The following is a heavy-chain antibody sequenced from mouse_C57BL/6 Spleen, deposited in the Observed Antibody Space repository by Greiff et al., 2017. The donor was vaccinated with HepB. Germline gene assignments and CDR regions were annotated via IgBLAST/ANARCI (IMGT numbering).Heavy chain of an antibody. D-gene: IGHD1-3*01. CDR1: GFTFSDYG. J-gene: IGHJ1*03. CDR2: ISHLAYSI. Sequence: EVHLVESGGGLVQPGGSLKLSCAASGFTFSDYGMAWVRQAPRKGPEWVAFISHLAYSIYYADTVTGRFTISRENAKNTLYLEMSSLRSEDTAMYYCARHESSSYGYFDVWGTGTTVTVSS. V-gene: IGHV5-15*01. CDR3: ARHESSSYGYFDV.